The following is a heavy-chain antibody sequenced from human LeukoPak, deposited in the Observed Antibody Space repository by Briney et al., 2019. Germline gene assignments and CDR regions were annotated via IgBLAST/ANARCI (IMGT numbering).Heavy chain of an antibody. CDR1: GYTFTGYY. V-gene: IGHV1-2*02. J-gene: IGHJ1*01. CDR3: ARTMDYDFWSGYYRPEYFQH. Sequence: ASVKVSCKASGYTFTGYYMHWVRQAPGQGLEWMGWINPNSVGTNYAQKFQGRVTMTRDTSISTAYMELSRLRSDDTAVYYCARTMDYDFWSGYYRPEYFQHWGQGTLVTVSS. CDR2: INPNSVGT. D-gene: IGHD3-3*01.